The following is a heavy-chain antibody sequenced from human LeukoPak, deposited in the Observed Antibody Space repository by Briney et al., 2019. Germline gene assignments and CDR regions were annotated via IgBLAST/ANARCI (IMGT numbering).Heavy chain of an antibody. CDR1: GYTFTSYG. CDR2: ISAYNGDT. Sequence: ASVKVSCKASGYTFTSYGISWVRQAPGQGLEWMGWISAYNGDTNYAQNLQGRVTMTTDTSTSTAYMELSSLRSEDTAVYYCARYGSGSYSLDYWGQGTLVTVSS. V-gene: IGHV1-18*01. CDR3: ARYGSGSYSLDY. J-gene: IGHJ4*02. D-gene: IGHD3-10*01.